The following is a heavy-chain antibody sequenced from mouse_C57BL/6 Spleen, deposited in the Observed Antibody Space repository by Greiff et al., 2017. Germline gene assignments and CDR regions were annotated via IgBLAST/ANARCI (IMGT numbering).Heavy chain of an antibody. V-gene: IGHV1-15*01. J-gene: IGHJ2*01. D-gene: IGHD2-1*01. Sequence: QVQLQQSGAELVRPGASVTLSCKASGYTFTDYEMHWVKQTPVHGLEWIGAIDPETGGTAYNQKFKGKAILTADKSSSTAYMELRSLTSEDSAVYDGTIDYGNWGYFDYGGQGTALTVSS. CDR1: GYTFTDYE. CDR3: TIDYGNWGYFDY. CDR2: IDPETGGT.